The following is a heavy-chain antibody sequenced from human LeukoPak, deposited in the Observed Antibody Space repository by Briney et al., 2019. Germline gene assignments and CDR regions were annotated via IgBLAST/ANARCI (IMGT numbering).Heavy chain of an antibody. CDR2: IYYSGST. J-gene: IGHJ5*02. V-gene: IGHV4-61*08. CDR1: GGSISSGGYY. D-gene: IGHD2-2*01. Sequence: PSQTLSLTCTVSGGSISSGGYYWSWLRQPPGKRLEWIGYIYYSGSTNYNPSLKSRVTISVDTSKNQFSLKLSSVTAADTAVYYCARGLLPATTLNWFDPWGQGTLVTVSS. CDR3: ARGLLPATTLNWFDP.